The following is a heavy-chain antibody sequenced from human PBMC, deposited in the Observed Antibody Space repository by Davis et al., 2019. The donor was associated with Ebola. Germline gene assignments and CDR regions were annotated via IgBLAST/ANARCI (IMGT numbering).Heavy chain of an antibody. J-gene: IGHJ4*02. CDR1: GGSFSGYY. CDR2: INHSGST. CDR3: ARDKHLMQPFDY. D-gene: IGHD6-13*01. V-gene: IGHV4-34*01. Sequence: SETLSLTCAVYGGSFSGYYWSWIRQPPGKGLEWIGEINHSGSTNYNPSLKSRVTISVDTSKNQFSLKLSSVTAADTAVYYCARDKHLMQPFDYWGQGTLVTVSS.